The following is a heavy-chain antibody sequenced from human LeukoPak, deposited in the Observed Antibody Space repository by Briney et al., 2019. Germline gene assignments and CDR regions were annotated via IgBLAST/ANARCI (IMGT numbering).Heavy chain of an antibody. V-gene: IGHV4-34*01. J-gene: IGHJ4*02. CDR1: GGSFSGYY. CDR2: INHSGST. CDR3: ARVGADGSGFLFDY. D-gene: IGHD3-10*01. Sequence: SETLSLTCAVYGGSFSGYYWSWIRQPPGKGLEWIGEINHSGSTNYNPSLKSRVTISVDTSKNQFSLRLSSVTAADTAVYYCARVGADGSGFLFDYWCQGTLVTVSS.